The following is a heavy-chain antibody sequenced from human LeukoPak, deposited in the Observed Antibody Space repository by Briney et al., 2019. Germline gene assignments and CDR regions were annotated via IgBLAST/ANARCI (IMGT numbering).Heavy chain of an antibody. CDR3: ARGDIVVVPAAHYYYMDV. CDR2: TNSDGSST. CDR1: GFTFSSYW. Sequence: GGSLRLSCAASGFTFSSYWMHWVRQAPGKGLVWVSRTNSDGSSTSYADSVKGRFTISRDNAKNTLYLQMNSLRAEDTAVYYCARGDIVVVPAAHYYYMDVWGKGTTVTVSS. D-gene: IGHD2-2*01. V-gene: IGHV3-74*01. J-gene: IGHJ6*03.